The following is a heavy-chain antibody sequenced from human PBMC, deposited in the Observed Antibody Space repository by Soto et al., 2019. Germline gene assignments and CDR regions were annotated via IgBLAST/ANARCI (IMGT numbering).Heavy chain of an antibody. Sequence: SETLSLTCTVSGGSISSGYYSWSWVRQSPGKGLEWIGYIYYSGSTNYNPSLKSRVTISVDTSKNQFSLKLSSVTAADTAVYYCARESSTGYSSSWNYFDYWGQGTLVTVSS. V-gene: IGHV4-61*01. CDR2: IYYSGST. J-gene: IGHJ4*02. D-gene: IGHD6-13*01. CDR1: GGSISSGYYS. CDR3: ARESSTGYSSSWNYFDY.